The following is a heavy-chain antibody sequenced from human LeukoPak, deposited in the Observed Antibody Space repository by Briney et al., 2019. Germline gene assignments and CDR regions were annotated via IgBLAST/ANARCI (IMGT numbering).Heavy chain of an antibody. CDR2: IVGSSSNI. V-gene: IGHV3-48*04. J-gene: IGHJ4*02. Sequence: GGSLRLSCTASGFSFSTYSMYWVRQAPGKGLEWVSYIVGSSSNIYYADSVKGRFTISRDNAKNSLYLQMDSLRAEDTAVYYCATDSPETAAFDYWAREPWSPSPQ. CDR3: ATDSPETAAFDY. CDR1: GFSFSTYS. D-gene: IGHD1-1*01.